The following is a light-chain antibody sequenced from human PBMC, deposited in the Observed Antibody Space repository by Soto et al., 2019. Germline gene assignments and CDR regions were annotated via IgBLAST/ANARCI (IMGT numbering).Light chain of an antibody. CDR2: DVG. V-gene: IGLV2-11*01. Sequence: QSALTQPRSVSGSPGQSVTISCTGTSSDVGGYNFVSWYQQHPGKAPKLMIYDVGKRPSGVPDRFSGSKSGNTASLTISGLQAEDEADYYCCSYAGSDTGVFGTGTKLTVL. CDR1: SSDVGGYNF. CDR3: CSYAGSDTGV. J-gene: IGLJ1*01.